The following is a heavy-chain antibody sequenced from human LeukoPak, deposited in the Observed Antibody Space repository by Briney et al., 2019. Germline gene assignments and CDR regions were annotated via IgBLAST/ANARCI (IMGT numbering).Heavy chain of an antibody. D-gene: IGHD3-22*01. CDR3: TWYYYDRFDP. CDR1: GVSFNTAW. CDR2: IKRATEGGAT. Sequence: GGSLRLSCAASGVSFNTAWMSWVRQAPGRGLEWVGRIKRATEGGATDYAAPVKGRFTISRDDSKNTLFLQMDSLKTEDTALYYCTWYYYDRFDPWGQGTLVTVSS. J-gene: IGHJ5*02. V-gene: IGHV3-15*01.